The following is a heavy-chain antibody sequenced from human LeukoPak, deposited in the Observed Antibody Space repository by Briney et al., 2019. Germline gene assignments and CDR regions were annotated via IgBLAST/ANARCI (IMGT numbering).Heavy chain of an antibody. D-gene: IGHD2-2*02. J-gene: IGHJ3*02. CDR2: ISAYNGNT. Sequence: ASVKISCKASGYTFTSYGISWVRQAPGQGLEWMGWISAYNGNTNYAQKLQGRVTMTTDTSTSTAYMELRSLRSDDTAAYYCARDALSLRYCSSTSCYTGAFDIWGQGTMVTVSS. CDR1: GYTFTSYG. CDR3: ARDALSLRYCSSTSCYTGAFDI. V-gene: IGHV1-18*01.